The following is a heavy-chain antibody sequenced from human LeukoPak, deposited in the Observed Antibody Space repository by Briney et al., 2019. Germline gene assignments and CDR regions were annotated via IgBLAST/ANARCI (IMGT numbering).Heavy chain of an antibody. CDR1: GGSIRSYY. J-gene: IGHJ3*02. V-gene: IGHV4-4*07. CDR2: IHTSGST. D-gene: IGHD6-19*01. Sequence: PSETLSLTCTVSGGSIRSYYWSWIRQPAGKGLEWIGRIHTSGSTKYNPSLKSRVTMSVDTSKNQFSLKLSSVTAADTAVYYCARDLPDSSGWYGGRDAFDIWGQGTMVTVSS. CDR3: ARDLPDSSGWYGGRDAFDI.